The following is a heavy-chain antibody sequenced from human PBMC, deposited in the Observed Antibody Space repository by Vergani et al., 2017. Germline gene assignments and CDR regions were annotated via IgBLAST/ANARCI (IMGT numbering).Heavy chain of an antibody. V-gene: IGHV1-69*02. CDR3: ASVELGYGDYYYYGMDV. CDR2: SIPILGIT. Sequence: QVQLVQSGAEVKKPGSSVKVSCKASGGTFSSYTISWVRQAPGQGLEWMGRSIPILGITNYAQKFQGRVTITADKSTSTAYMELSSLRSEDTAVYYCASVELGYGDYYYYGMDVWGQGTTVTVSS. CDR1: GGTFSSYT. D-gene: IGHD4-17*01. J-gene: IGHJ6*02.